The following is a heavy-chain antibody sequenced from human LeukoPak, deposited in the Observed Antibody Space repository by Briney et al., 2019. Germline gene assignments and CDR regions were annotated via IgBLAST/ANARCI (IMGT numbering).Heavy chain of an antibody. Sequence: SETLSLTCTVSGGSISGYYWTWIRQPPGKGLEWIGQIYYTGRADYNPSLESRITISVDTSKNQISLRLSSVTAADTAIYYCARFGVDYDMDVWGQGTTVTVSS. CDR1: GGSISGYY. V-gene: IGHV4-59*01. CDR3: ARFGVDYDMDV. D-gene: IGHD3-16*01. J-gene: IGHJ6*02. CDR2: IYYTGRA.